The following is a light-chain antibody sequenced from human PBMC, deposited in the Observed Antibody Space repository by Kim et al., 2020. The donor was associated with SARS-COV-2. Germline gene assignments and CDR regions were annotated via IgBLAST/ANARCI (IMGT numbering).Light chain of an antibody. CDR1: KLGDKY. J-gene: IGLJ2*01. CDR2: QDS. Sequence: LSPGQSASITCSGDKLGDKYACWYQQKPGQSPVLVIYQDSKRPSGIPERFSGSNSGNTATLTISGTQAMDEADYYCQAWDSSTAVFGGGTQLTVL. CDR3: QAWDSSTAV. V-gene: IGLV3-1*01.